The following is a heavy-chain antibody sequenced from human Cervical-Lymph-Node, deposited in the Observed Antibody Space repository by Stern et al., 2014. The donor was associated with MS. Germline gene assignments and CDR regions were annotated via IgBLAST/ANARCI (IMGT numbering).Heavy chain of an antibody. D-gene: IGHD6-13*01. V-gene: IGHV5-51*03. Sequence: EVQLVQSGAEVKKPGESLKISCKGSAYSLTNTWIGWVRQMPGKGLELMGISYPGDSETRYSPSFEGQVTISADKSINTAYLQWSSLKASDTAMYYCARGRGIALRPDYWGQGTLVTVSS. CDR1: AYSLTNTW. CDR2: SYPGDSET. J-gene: IGHJ4*02. CDR3: ARGRGIALRPDY.